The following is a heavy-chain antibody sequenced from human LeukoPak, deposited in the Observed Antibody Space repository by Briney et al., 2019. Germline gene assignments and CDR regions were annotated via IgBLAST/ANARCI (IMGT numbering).Heavy chain of an antibody. J-gene: IGHJ6*03. CDR3: ARVPSSSWEYYYYMDV. CDR2: INAGNGNT. Sequence: ASVKVSCTASGYTFTSYATHWVRQAPGQRLEWMGWINAGNGNTKYSQKFQGRVTITRDTSASTAYMELSSLRSEDTAVYYCARVPSSSWEYYYYMDVWGKGTTVTVSS. V-gene: IGHV1-3*01. D-gene: IGHD6-13*01. CDR1: GYTFTSYA.